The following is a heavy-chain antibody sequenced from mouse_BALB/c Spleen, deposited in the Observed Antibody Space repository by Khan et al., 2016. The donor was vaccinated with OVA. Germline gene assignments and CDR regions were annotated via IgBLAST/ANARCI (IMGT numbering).Heavy chain of an antibody. D-gene: IGHD2-12*01. CDR2: VNPNNGDT. Sequence: VQLQQSGPDLVKPGASVKISCKASGYSFTVYYMTWVKQSPEKSPEWIGRVNPNNGDTNYNQNFKGKAILTVDKSSNTAYMELRSLTSEDSAVFYCARGYEFFPYWGQGTLVTVAA. CDR3: ARGYEFFPY. V-gene: IGHV1-26*01. J-gene: IGHJ3*01. CDR1: GYSFTVYY.